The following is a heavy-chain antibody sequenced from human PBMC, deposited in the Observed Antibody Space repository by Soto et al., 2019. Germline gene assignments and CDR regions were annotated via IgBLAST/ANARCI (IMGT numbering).Heavy chain of an antibody. CDR2: INAGNGNT. D-gene: IGHD3-22*01. V-gene: IGHV1-3*01. CDR3: ARDFSYYDSSGYYNWFDH. J-gene: IGHJ5*02. Sequence: ASVKVSCKASGYTFTSYAMHWVRRAPGQRLEWMGWINAGNGNTKYSQKFQGRVTMTRDTSISTAYMELSRLRSDDTAVYYCARDFSYYDSSGYYNWFDHWGQGTLVTVSS. CDR1: GYTFTSYA.